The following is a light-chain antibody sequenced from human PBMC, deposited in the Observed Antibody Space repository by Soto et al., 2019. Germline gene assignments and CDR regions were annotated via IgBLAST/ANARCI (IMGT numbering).Light chain of an antibody. Sequence: EIVLTQSPATLSVSPGERATLSCRASHIVNSNLAWYQQTPGQAPRLLIYGASTRATDIPARFSGSGSGTEFTLTISSLQSEDFAVYYCQQYNNWPRTFGQGTKVDIK. J-gene: IGKJ1*01. CDR3: QQYNNWPRT. CDR1: HIVNSN. CDR2: GAS. V-gene: IGKV3-15*01.